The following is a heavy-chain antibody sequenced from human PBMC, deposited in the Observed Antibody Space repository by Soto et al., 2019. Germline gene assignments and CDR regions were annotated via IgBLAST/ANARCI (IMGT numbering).Heavy chain of an antibody. J-gene: IGHJ6*02. V-gene: IGHV1-69*06. Sequence: SVKVSCKASGGTFSSYAISWVRQAPGQGLEWMGGIIPIFGTANYAQKFQGRVTITADKSTSTAYMELSSLRSEDTAVYYCARASSSWYYYYYGMDVWGQGTTVTVSS. CDR2: IIPIFGTA. CDR3: ARASSSWYYYYYGMDV. D-gene: IGHD6-13*01. CDR1: GGTFSSYA.